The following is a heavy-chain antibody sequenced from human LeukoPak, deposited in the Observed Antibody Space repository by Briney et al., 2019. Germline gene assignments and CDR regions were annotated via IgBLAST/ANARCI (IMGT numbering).Heavy chain of an antibody. CDR1: GGTLSSYA. CDR2: IIPILGIA. CDR3: ARDPTPSYYDILTGYSPRAFDY. V-gene: IGHV1-69*04. J-gene: IGHJ4*02. D-gene: IGHD3-9*01. Sequence: ASVKVSCKASGGTLSSYAISWVRQAPGQGLEWMGRIIPILGIANYAQKFQGRVTITADKSTSTAYMELSSLRSEDTAVYYCARDPTPSYYDILTGYSPRAFDYWGQGTLVTVSS.